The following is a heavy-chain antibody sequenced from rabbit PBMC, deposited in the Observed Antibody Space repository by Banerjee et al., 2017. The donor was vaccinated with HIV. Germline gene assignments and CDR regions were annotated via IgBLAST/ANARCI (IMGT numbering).Heavy chain of an antibody. CDR1: GFSLSSTYY. Sequence: QEQLEESGGDLVKPGASLTLTCTASGFSLSSTYYMCWVRQAPGKGLELIACIYTDSDGTWYASWVNGRFTITRSTSLNTVTLQMTSLTAADTATYFCARGDTGSRHSPFNLWGQDTLVTVS. D-gene: IGHD1-1*01. V-gene: IGHV1S43*01. CDR3: ARGDTGSRHSPFNL. J-gene: IGHJ4*01. CDR2: IYTDSDGT.